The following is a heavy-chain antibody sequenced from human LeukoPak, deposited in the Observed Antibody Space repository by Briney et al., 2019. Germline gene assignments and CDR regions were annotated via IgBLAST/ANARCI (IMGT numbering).Heavy chain of an antibody. CDR1: GFTFSSYA. Sequence: GGSLRLSCAASGFTFSSYAMSWVRQAPGEGLEWVSAISGSGGSTYYADSVKGRFTISRDNSKNTLYLQMNSLRAEDTAVYYCAKDGSHYDFWSGYRESYGMDVWGQGTTVTVSS. CDR2: ISGSGGST. J-gene: IGHJ6*02. D-gene: IGHD3-3*01. CDR3: AKDGSHYDFWSGYRESYGMDV. V-gene: IGHV3-23*01.